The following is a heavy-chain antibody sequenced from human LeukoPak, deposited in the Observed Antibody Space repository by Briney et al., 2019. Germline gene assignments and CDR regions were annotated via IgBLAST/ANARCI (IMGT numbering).Heavy chain of an antibody. Sequence: GGSLRLSCAASGFSFSAHWMSWVRQAPGKGLEWVSASTGGGGSTYYADSVKGRFTISRDNSKNTLYLQMNSLRAEDTAVYYCAKDHGDYAYFQHWGQGTLVTVSS. CDR3: AKDHGDYAYFQH. D-gene: IGHD4-17*01. J-gene: IGHJ1*01. V-gene: IGHV3-23*01. CDR1: GFSFSAHW. CDR2: STGGGGST.